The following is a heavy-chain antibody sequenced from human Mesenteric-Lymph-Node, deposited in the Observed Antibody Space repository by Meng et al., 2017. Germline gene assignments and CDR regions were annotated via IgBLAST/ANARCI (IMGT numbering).Heavy chain of an antibody. CDR1: GGSFSGYY. V-gene: IGHV4-34*01. J-gene: IGHJ2*01. Sequence: VQRWGVGWLKPSGTLSLTCAGYGGSFSGYYWSWIRQPPGKGLEWIGEINHSGSTNYNPSLKSRVTISVDTSKNQFSLKLSSVTAADTAVYYCARGQKGYFDLWGRGTLVTVSS. CDR3: ARGQKGYFDL. CDR2: INHSGST.